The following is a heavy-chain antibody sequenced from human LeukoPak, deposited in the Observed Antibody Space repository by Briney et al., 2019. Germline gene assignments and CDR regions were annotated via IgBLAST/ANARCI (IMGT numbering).Heavy chain of an antibody. Sequence: PGGSLRLSCAASGFTFSNGWMSWVRQAPGKGLEWVANIKKDGSEKEYVDSVKGRFTISRDKAKNSLYLQMNSLRAEDTAVYYCASSKRGTYRFDAYDIWGQGTMVTVSS. V-gene: IGHV3-7*01. CDR1: GFTFSNGW. CDR3: ASSKRGTYRFDAYDI. CDR2: IKKDGSEK. J-gene: IGHJ3*02. D-gene: IGHD3-16*01.